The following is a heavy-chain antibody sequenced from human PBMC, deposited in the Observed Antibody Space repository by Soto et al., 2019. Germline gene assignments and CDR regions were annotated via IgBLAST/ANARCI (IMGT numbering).Heavy chain of an antibody. J-gene: IGHJ4*02. V-gene: IGHV4-31*03. CDR2: IYYSGST. CDR3: ARGQTVAAAGPFDY. Sequence: QVQLQESGPGLVKPSQTLSLTCTVSGGSISSGGYYWSWIRQHPGKGPEWIGYIYYSGSTYYNPSLKSRVTISGDTSKNQFSLKLRSVTAADTAVYYCARGQTVAAAGPFDYWGQGTLVTVSS. CDR1: GGSISSGGYY. D-gene: IGHD6-13*01.